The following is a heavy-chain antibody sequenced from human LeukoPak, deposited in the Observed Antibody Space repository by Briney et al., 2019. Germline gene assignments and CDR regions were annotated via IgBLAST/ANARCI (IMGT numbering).Heavy chain of an antibody. D-gene: IGHD6-19*01. CDR2: IRYDGSNK. CDR1: GFTFSSHG. V-gene: IGHV3-30*02. CDR3: AKDHSSGWTEYFQH. Sequence: GGSLRLSCAASGFTFSSHGMHWVRQAPGKGLEWVAFIRYDGSNKYYADSVKGRFTISRDNSKNTLYLQMNSLRAEDTAVYYCAKDHSSGWTEYFQHWGQGTLVTVSS. J-gene: IGHJ1*01.